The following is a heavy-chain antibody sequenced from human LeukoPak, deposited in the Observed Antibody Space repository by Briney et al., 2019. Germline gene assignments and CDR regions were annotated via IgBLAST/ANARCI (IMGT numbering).Heavy chain of an antibody. Sequence: GGSLRLSCAASGFTFDDYGMSGVRQVPGRGLEWVSGITWNADNTGYAEAVKGRFTISRDNAKNSLYLQMNSLRAEDTALYYCARDWRSGYSIDNWGQGTLVTVSS. CDR3: ARDWRSGYSIDN. CDR2: ITWNADNT. D-gene: IGHD6-19*01. V-gene: IGHV3-20*04. CDR1: GFTFDDYG. J-gene: IGHJ4*02.